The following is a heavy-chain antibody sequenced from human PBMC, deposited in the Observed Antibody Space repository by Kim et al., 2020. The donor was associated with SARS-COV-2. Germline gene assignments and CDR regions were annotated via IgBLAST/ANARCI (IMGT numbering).Heavy chain of an antibody. CDR2: IYYSGST. V-gene: IGHV4-59*08. CDR3: ARTYYDILTGYYSFDY. D-gene: IGHD3-9*01. Sequence: SETLSLTCTVSGGSISSYYWSWIRQPPGKGLEWIGYIYYSGSTNYNPSLKSRVTISVDTSKNQFSLKLSSVTAADTAVYYCARTYYDILTGYYSFDYWGQGTLVTVSS. J-gene: IGHJ4*02. CDR1: GGSISSYY.